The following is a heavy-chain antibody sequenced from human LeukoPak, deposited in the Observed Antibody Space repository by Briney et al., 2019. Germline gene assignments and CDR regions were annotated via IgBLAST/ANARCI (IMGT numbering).Heavy chain of an antibody. Sequence: GESLKISCKGSGYSFTSYWIGWVRQMPGKGLEWMGIIYPGDSDTRYSPSFQGQVTISADKSTSTAYLQWSSLKASDTARYYCARLVDVVVITGNFGSFDYWGQGTLVTVSS. V-gene: IGHV5-51*01. J-gene: IGHJ4*02. CDR2: IYPGDSDT. CDR1: GYSFTSYW. D-gene: IGHD5-12*01. CDR3: ARLVDVVVITGNFGSFDY.